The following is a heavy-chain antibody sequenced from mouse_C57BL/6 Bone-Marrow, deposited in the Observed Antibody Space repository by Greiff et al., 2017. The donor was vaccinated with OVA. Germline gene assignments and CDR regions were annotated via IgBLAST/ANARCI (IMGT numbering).Heavy chain of an antibody. CDR2: ISDGGSYT. J-gene: IGHJ2*01. Sequence: EVQRVESGGGLVKPGGSLKLSCAASGFTFSSYAMSWVRQTPEKRLEWVATISDGGSYTYYPDNVKGRFTISRDNAKNNLYLQMSHLKSEDTAMYYCARGDGANYFDYWGQGTTLTVSS. V-gene: IGHV5-4*01. CDR3: ARGDGANYFDY. CDR1: GFTFSSYA.